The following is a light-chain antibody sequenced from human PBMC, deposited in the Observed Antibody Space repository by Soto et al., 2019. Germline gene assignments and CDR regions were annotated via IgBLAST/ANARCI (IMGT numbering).Light chain of an antibody. V-gene: IGKV3-15*01. CDR1: RTVHSN. Sequence: EIVMTQSPATVSVSPGDRATLSCRASRTVHSNVAWYQHTPGQAPRLLIYGSSFRATGVPARFSGSGFGTDFTLTISSLQSEDFVVYYCQQYNNWPRTFGQGTKVDIK. J-gene: IGKJ1*01. CDR3: QQYNNWPRT. CDR2: GSS.